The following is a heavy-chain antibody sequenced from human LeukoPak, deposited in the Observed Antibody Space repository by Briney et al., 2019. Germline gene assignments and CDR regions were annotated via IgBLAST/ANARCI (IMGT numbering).Heavy chain of an antibody. CDR3: AKDRQQLEPYYFDY. D-gene: IGHD6-13*01. Sequence: PGRSLRLSCAASGFTFSSYGMHWVRQAPGKGLEWVAVISYDGSNKYYADSVKGRFTISRDNSKNTLYLQMNSLRAEDTAVYYCAKDRQQLEPYYFDYWGQGTLVTVSS. J-gene: IGHJ4*02. CDR1: GFTFSSYG. V-gene: IGHV3-30*18. CDR2: ISYDGSNK.